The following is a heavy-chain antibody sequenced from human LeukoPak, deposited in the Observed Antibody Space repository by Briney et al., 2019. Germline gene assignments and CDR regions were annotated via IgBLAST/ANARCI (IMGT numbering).Heavy chain of an antibody. D-gene: IGHD4-17*01. CDR3: ARLDYGDYTPPSDWFDP. V-gene: IGHV4-34*01. J-gene: IGHJ5*02. CDR1: GGSFSGYY. Sequence: SETLSLTCAVYGGSFSGYYWSWIRQPPGKGLEWIGEINHSGSTNYNPFLKSRVTISVDTSKNQFSLKLSSVTAADTAVYYCARLDYGDYTPPSDWFDPWGQGTLVTVSS. CDR2: INHSGST.